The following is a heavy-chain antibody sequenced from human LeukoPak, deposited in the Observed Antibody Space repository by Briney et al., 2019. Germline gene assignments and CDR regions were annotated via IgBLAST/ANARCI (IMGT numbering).Heavy chain of an antibody. CDR2: IKQDGSEK. V-gene: IGHV3-7*01. D-gene: IGHD1-26*01. Sequence: GGSLRLSCVASGFTFSNYWMSWVRQAPGKGLEWVANIKQDGSEKFYVDSVKGRFTISRDNAKNSLYVQMNSLRAEDTAVYYCARLRGLYSDTNRYQTALDCWGQGTLVTVSS. CDR3: ARLRGLYSDTNRYQTALDC. CDR1: GFTFSNYW. J-gene: IGHJ4*02.